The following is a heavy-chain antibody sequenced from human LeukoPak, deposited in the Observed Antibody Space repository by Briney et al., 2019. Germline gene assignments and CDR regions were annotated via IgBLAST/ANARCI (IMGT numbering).Heavy chain of an antibody. CDR2: IKQDGSEK. V-gene: IGHV3-7*01. D-gene: IGHD1-26*01. Sequence: GGSLRLSCVASGFTFSNYWMSWVRQAPGKGLEWVANIKQDGSEKFYVDSVKGRFTISRDNAKNSLYVQMNSLRAEDTAVYYCARLRGLYSDTNRYQTALDCWGQGTLVTVSS. CDR3: ARLRGLYSDTNRYQTALDC. CDR1: GFTFSNYW. J-gene: IGHJ4*02.